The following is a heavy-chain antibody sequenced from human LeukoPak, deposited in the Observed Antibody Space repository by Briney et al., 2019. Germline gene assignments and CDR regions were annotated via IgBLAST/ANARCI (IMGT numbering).Heavy chain of an antibody. Sequence: PGGSLRFSCAASGFTFSSYSMNWVRQAPGKGLEWVSSISSSSSYIYYADSVKGRFTISRDNAKNSLYLQMNSLRAEDTAVYYCARAGGPHYYYYYYMDVWGKGTTVTVSS. CDR3: ARAGGPHYYYYYYMDV. V-gene: IGHV3-21*01. D-gene: IGHD4-23*01. J-gene: IGHJ6*03. CDR2: ISSSSSYI. CDR1: GFTFSSYS.